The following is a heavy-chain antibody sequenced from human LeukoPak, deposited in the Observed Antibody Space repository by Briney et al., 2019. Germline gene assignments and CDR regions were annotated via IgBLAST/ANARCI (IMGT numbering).Heavy chain of an antibody. CDR2: IKHSGST. CDR1: GGSFSGYY. J-gene: IGHJ4*02. D-gene: IGHD4-17*01. CDR3: ARGDYGDYNAYYFDY. Sequence: SETLSLTCAVYGGSFSGYYWSWIRQPPGKGLEWIGEIKHSGSTNYNPSLKSRVTISVDTSKNQFSLKLSSVTAADTAVYYCARGDYGDYNAYYFDYWGQGTLVTVSS. V-gene: IGHV4-34*01.